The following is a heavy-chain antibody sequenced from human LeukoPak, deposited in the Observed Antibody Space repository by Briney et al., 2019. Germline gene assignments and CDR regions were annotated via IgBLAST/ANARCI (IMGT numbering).Heavy chain of an antibody. CDR3: TRHPPIPAFENGLDV. V-gene: IGHV4-39*01. J-gene: IGHJ6*02. CDR1: GDSITSSGYF. CDR2: INYSGQT. Sequence: PSETLSLTCSVSGDSITSSGYFWGWIRQPPGKGLEWIGIINYSGQTFYNPSPKSRVTISVDTSKNQFSLRLNSVTAADTAVYYCTRHPPIPAFENGLDVWGQGTTVTVSS. D-gene: IGHD2-2*01.